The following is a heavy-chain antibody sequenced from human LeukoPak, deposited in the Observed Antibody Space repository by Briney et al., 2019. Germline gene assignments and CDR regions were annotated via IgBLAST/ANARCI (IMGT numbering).Heavy chain of an antibody. Sequence: GASVRVSCKASGYTFTDYFIHWVRQAPVQGLEWMGWINPYSGGTKYVEKFQGRFTTTRDTSISTVYMELSRLRSDDTAIYFCARDVGLNWGQGTLVTVSS. CDR1: GYTFTDYF. J-gene: IGHJ4*02. CDR3: ARDVGLN. V-gene: IGHV1-2*02. CDR2: INPYSGGT.